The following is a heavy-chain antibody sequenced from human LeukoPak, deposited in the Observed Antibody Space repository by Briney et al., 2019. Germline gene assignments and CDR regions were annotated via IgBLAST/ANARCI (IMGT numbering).Heavy chain of an antibody. CDR2: ISWDGGST. V-gene: IGHV3-43D*03. CDR1: GFTFDDYA. J-gene: IGHJ4*02. CDR3: ARDPSAGSQS. Sequence: GGSLRLSCAASGFTFDDYAMHWVRQAPGKGLEWVSLISWDGGSTYYADSVKGRFTISRDNAKSSLYLQMSSLRVEDTAVYYCARDPSAGSQSWGQGTLVTVSS. D-gene: IGHD6-13*01.